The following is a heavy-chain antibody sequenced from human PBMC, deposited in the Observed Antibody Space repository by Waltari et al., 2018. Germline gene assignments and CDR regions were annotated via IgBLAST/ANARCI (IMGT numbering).Heavy chain of an antibody. CDR2: IWFDGSNQ. J-gene: IGHJ4*02. Sequence: QVQLVESGGGVVQPGRSLRLSCAASGFPFTTYAMHWVRQAPGKGLEWVAMIWFDGSNQHYADSVKGRFTISRDNSKNTLYLQMNSLRAEDTAVYYCVTDPPGSGWSFDSWGQGTLVTVSS. D-gene: IGHD6-19*01. CDR1: GFPFTTYA. CDR3: VTDPPGSGWSFDS. V-gene: IGHV3-33*01.